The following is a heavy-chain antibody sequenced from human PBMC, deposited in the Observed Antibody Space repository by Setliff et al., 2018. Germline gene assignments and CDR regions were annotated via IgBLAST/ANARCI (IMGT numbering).Heavy chain of an antibody. CDR2: ISGSGGST. D-gene: IGHD2-2*01. Sequence: GSLRLSCAASGFIFSSYAMSWVRQAPGKGLEWVSAISGSGGSTYYADSVKGRFTISRDNSKNSLYLQMNSLRAEDMALYYCAKGGPVPYYYGMDVWGQGTTVTVSS. CDR1: GFIFSSYA. CDR3: AKGGPVPYYYGMDV. J-gene: IGHJ6*02. V-gene: IGHV3-23*01.